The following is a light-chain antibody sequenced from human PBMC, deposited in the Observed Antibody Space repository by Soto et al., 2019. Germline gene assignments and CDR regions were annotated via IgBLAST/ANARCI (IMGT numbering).Light chain of an antibody. V-gene: IGKV1-9*01. CDR1: QGISSY. CDR3: QQYDDRPRT. CDR2: AAS. Sequence: DIQLTQSPSFLSASVGDRVTITCRASQGISSYLAWYQQKPGKAPKLLIYAASTLQSGVPSRFSGSGSGTEFTLTISSLQPEDFATYYCQQYDDRPRTFGQGTKVAIK. J-gene: IGKJ1*01.